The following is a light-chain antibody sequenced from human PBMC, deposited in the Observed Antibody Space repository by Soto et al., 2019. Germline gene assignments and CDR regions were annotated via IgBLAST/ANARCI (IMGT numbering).Light chain of an antibody. CDR1: SSNIGSNT. V-gene: IGLV1-44*01. CDR3: AAWDDSLNGWV. Sequence: QSVLTQPPSASGTPGQRVTISCSGSSSNIGSNTVNWSQQLPGTAPKRLIYSNNQRPSGVPDRFSGSKSGTSASLAISGLQSEEEADYYCAAWDDSLNGWVFGGGNKLTVL. CDR2: SNN. J-gene: IGLJ3*02.